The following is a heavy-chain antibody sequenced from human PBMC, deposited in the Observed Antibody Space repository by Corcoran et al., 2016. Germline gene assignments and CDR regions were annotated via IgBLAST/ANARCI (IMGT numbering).Heavy chain of an antibody. CDR3: ARVSPLEFITGTHFDY. CDR2: IYPGDSDT. J-gene: IGHJ4*02. CDR1: GYSFTSYW. Sequence: EVQLVQSGAEVKKPGESLKISCKGSGYSFTSYWIGWVRQMPGKGLEWMGIIYPGDSDTRYSPSFQGQVTISADKSISTAYLQWSSLKASDTAMYYCARVSPLEFITGTHFDYWGQGTLVTVSS. V-gene: IGHV5-51*01. D-gene: IGHD1-7*01.